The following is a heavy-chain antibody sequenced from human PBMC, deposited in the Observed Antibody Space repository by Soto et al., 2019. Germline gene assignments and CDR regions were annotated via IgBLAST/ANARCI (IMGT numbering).Heavy chain of an antibody. Sequence: GGSLRLSCAASGFTFSSYWMHWVRQAPGKGLAWVSRINSDGSSTSYADSVKGRFTISRDNAKNTLYLQMNSLRAEDTAVYYCARAEYCSGGSCYSYYGMDVWGQGTTVTVSS. J-gene: IGHJ6*02. CDR2: INSDGSST. CDR1: GFTFSSYW. D-gene: IGHD2-15*01. V-gene: IGHV3-74*01. CDR3: ARAEYCSGGSCYSYYGMDV.